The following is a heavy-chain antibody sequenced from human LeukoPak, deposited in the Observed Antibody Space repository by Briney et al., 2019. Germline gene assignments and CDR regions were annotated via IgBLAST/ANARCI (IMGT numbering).Heavy chain of an antibody. Sequence: PGGTLRLSCAASGFTFSSYGMSWVRQAPGKGLEWVSAISGSGGSTYYADSVKGRFTISRDNSKNTLYLQMNSLRAEDTAVYYCAKVPRQYYYYMDVWGKGTTVTVSS. J-gene: IGHJ6*03. CDR1: GFTFSSYG. CDR3: AKVPRQYYYYMDV. CDR2: ISGSGGST. V-gene: IGHV3-23*01.